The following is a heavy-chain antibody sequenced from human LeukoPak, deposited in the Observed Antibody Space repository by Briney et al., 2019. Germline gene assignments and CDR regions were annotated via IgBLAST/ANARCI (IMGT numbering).Heavy chain of an antibody. D-gene: IGHD6-13*01. CDR1: GGSISSGGYY. V-gene: IGHV4-31*03. J-gene: IGHJ4*02. Sequence: PSQTLSLTCTVSGGSISSGGYYWSWIRQHPGKGLEGFGYIYYSGSTYYNPSLKSRVTISVDTSKNQFSLKLSSVTAADTAVYYCARDQASIAAAGPWLWGQGTLVTVSS. CDR2: IYYSGST. CDR3: ARDQASIAAAGPWL.